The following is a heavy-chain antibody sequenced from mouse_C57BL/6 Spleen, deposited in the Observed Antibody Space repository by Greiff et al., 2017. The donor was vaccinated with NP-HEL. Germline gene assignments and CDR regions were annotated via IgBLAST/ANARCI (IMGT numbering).Heavy chain of an antibody. D-gene: IGHD4-1*01. CDR2: IDPSDSYT. CDR1: GYTFTSYW. J-gene: IGHJ2*01. CDR3: ATQAELANFDY. V-gene: IGHV1-59*01. Sequence: QVQLQQPGAELVRPGTSVTLSCKASGYTFTSYWMHWVKQRPGQGLEWIGVIDPSDSYTNYNQKFKGKATLTVDTSSSTAYMQLSSLTSEDSAVYYCATQAELANFDYWGQGTTLTVSS.